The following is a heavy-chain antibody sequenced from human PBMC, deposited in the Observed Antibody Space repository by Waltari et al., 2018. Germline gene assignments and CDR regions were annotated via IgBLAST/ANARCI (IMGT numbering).Heavy chain of an antibody. J-gene: IGHJ4*02. D-gene: IGHD3-10*01. Sequence: QLQLQESGPGLVKPSETLSLTCTVSGGSISSSSYYWGWIRQPPGKGLEWIGSIYYSGSTYYNPSLKSRVTISVDTSKNQFSLKLSSVTAADTAVYYCASVYSGGSMVQGVIFFDYWGQGTLVTVSS. V-gene: IGHV4-39*07. CDR2: IYYSGST. CDR1: GGSISSSSYY. CDR3: ASVYSGGSMVQGVIFFDY.